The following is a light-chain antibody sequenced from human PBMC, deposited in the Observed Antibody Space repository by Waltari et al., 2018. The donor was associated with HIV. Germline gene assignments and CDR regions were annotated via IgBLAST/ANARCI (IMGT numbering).Light chain of an antibody. CDR3: ATWDDGLNGPV. Sequence: QSVLTQPPSASGTPGQRVSISCSGSSPHIGSNYVYWYQQFPGTTPQLLISRNDQRPSGVADRFSGSKSGTSASLAISGLRTEDEASYYCATWDDGLNGPVFGGGTTLTVL. J-gene: IGLJ3*02. CDR1: SPHIGSNY. CDR2: RND. V-gene: IGLV1-47*01.